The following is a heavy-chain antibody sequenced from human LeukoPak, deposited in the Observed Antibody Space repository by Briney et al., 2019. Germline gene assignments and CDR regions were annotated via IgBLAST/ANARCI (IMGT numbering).Heavy chain of an antibody. J-gene: IGHJ4*02. D-gene: IGHD3-22*01. CDR1: GFTFSSYG. V-gene: IGHV3-7*01. CDR2: IKQDGSEK. Sequence: SGGSLRLSCAASGFTFSSYGMSWVRQAPGKGLEWVANIKQDGSEKYYVDSVKGRFTISRDNAKNSLYLQMNSLRAEDTAVYYCARLEDSSGIEYYFDYWGQGTLVTVSS. CDR3: ARLEDSSGIEYYFDY.